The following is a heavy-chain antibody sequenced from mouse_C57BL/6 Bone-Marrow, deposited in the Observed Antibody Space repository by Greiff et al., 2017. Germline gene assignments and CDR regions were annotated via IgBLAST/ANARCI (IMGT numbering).Heavy chain of an antibody. J-gene: IGHJ1*03. CDR3: AIWYYGSSYCWYFEV. Sequence: QVQLQQPGAELVRPGSSVKLSCKASGYTFTSYWMHWVKQRPIHGLEWIGNIDPSDSETPYNQKFKDKATLTVDKSSSTAYMQLSSLTSEDPAVYYCAIWYYGSSYCWYFEVWGTGTTVTVSS. V-gene: IGHV1-52*01. D-gene: IGHD1-1*01. CDR2: IDPSDSET. CDR1: GYTFTSYW.